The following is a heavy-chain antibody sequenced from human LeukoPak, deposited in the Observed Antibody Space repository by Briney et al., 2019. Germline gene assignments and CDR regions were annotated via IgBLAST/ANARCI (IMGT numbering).Heavy chain of an antibody. J-gene: IGHJ5*02. D-gene: IGHD1-1*01. CDR1: GGSIRNNNW. V-gene: IGHV4-4*02. CDR2: TFHSGHT. Sequence: SETLSLTCAVSGGSIRNNNWWSWVRQPPGKGLEWIGETFHSGHTNYNPSLKSRVAISVDKSKNHFHLNLTSVTAADTAVYYCAKLDRRSNLFDPWGQGTLVTVSS. CDR3: AKLDRRSNLFDP.